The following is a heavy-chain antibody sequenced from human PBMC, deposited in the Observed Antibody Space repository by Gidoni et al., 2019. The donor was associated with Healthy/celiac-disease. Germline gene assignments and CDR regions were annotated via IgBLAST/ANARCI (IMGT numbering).Heavy chain of an antibody. CDR1: GFPVRSYG. J-gene: IGHJ3*02. CDR3: AKALGVVVTAINAFDI. Sequence: QVQLVESGGGGVQPGRSRGRSCAASGFPVRSYGMHWGSQGPGKGLEWVAVISYDGSNKYYADSVKGLFTISRDNSNNTLYLQMNSLRAEDTAVYYCAKALGVVVTAINAFDIWGQGTMVTVSS. CDR2: ISYDGSNK. D-gene: IGHD2-21*02. V-gene: IGHV3-30*18.